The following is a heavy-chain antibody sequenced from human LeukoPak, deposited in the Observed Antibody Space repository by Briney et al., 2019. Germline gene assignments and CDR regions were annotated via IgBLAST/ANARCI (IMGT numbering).Heavy chain of an antibody. D-gene: IGHD6-13*01. CDR1: GGTFSSYA. CDR2: INTYSGNT. J-gene: IGHJ4*02. CDR3: ARDTPQHLKRFDY. V-gene: IGHV1-18*01. Sequence: ASVKVSCKASGGTFSSYAISWVRQAPGQGLEWLGWINTYSGNTKFGEKFQGRVTMTTDTSTSTVYMELTSLRSDDTAVYFCARDTPQHLKRFDYWGQGTLVTVSS.